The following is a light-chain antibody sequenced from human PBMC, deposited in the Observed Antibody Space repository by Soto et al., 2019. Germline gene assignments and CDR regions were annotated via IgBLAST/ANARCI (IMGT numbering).Light chain of an antibody. V-gene: IGKV3-20*01. CDR3: QQFGSSPPWT. J-gene: IGKJ1*01. CDR1: QSVTSSY. CDR2: GAS. Sequence: EIVLTQSPGTLSLSPGERATLSCRASQSVTSSYLAWYQHKRGQAPRLLIYGASNRATGIPDRFSGSGSGTDFTRTISRLEPEDFAVYYGQQFGSSPPWTFGQGTKVEIK.